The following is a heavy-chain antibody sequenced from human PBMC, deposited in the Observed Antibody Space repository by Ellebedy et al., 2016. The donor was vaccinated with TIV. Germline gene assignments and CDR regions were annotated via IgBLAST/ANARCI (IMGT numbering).Heavy chain of an antibody. CDR2: ISYDGSNK. Sequence: GESLKISXAASGFTFSSYAMHWVRQAPGKGLEWVAVISYDGSNKYYADSVKGRFTISRDNSKNTLYLQMNSLRAEDTAVYYCARDPTFYDYVWGVQGYFDYWGQGTLVTVSS. CDR1: GFTFSSYA. D-gene: IGHD3-16*01. V-gene: IGHV3-30-3*01. J-gene: IGHJ4*02. CDR3: ARDPTFYDYVWGVQGYFDY.